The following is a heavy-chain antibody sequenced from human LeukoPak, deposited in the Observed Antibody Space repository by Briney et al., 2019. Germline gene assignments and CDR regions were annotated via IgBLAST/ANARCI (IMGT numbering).Heavy chain of an antibody. CDR3: AREWRPSGYYYYMDV. V-gene: IGHV3-30*02. CDR1: GFTFSSYG. J-gene: IGHJ6*03. D-gene: IGHD3-10*01. Sequence: GGSLRLSCVASGFTFSSYGMHWVRQAPGKGLEWVAFIRNDGSNKYYADSVKGRFIISRDNSKNTLFLQMNSLRAEDTAVYYCAREWRPSGYYYYMDVWGKGTTVTISS. CDR2: IRNDGSNK.